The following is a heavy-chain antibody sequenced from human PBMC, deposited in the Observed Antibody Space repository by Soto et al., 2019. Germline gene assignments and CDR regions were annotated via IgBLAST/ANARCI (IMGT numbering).Heavy chain of an antibody. J-gene: IGHJ6*02. V-gene: IGHV1-18*04. Sequence: QAQLVQSGPEVKKPGTTVRVSCKASGYTFSDYGINWVRQAPGQGLEWMGSISNYNENTNYAQRLQGRLTLTTDTSTSTAYMDLRNLRYEDTAVYYCARDQGCGADCYSIYYYGLDVWGPGTTVTVSS. CDR3: ARDQGCGADCYSIYYYGLDV. CDR2: ISNYNENT. CDR1: GYTFSDYG. D-gene: IGHD2-21*02.